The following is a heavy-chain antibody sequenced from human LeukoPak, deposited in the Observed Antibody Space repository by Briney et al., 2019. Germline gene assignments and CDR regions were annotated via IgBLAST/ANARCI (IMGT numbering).Heavy chain of an antibody. V-gene: IGHV1-2*02. CDR3: ASAAGSGYYSALDY. J-gene: IGHJ4*02. D-gene: IGHD3-22*01. CDR2: INPNSGGT. CDR1: GYTFTGFY. Sequence: GASLKVSCKASGYTFTGFYFHWVRQAPGQGLEWMGWINPNSGGTIFAQKFQGRVTMTRDTSITTAYMELSRLRSDDTAVYYCASAAGSGYYSALDYWGQGTLVTVSS.